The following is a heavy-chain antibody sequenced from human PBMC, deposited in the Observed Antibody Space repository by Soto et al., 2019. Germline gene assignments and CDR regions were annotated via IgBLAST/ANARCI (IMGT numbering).Heavy chain of an antibody. CDR1: GFAFSTFD. CDR3: ARGRSFSYDSTPPPMFDP. V-gene: IGHV3-13*01. D-gene: IGHD3-10*01. Sequence: DVQLVESGGGLVQPGGSLRLSCAGSGFAFSTFDIHWVRQAPGKGLEWVSGIGTLSDTFSAASVQGRFTNSRQNATNSVYIQMNSLRAGDTAFYYCARGRSFSYDSTPPPMFDPWGQGTLVTVSS. CDR2: IGTLSDT. J-gene: IGHJ5*02.